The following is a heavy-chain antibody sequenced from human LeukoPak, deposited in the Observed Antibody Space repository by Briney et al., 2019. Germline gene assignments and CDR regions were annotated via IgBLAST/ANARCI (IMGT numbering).Heavy chain of an antibody. CDR2: IYYSGST. D-gene: IGHD2-2*01. Sequence: PSETLSLTCTVSGGSISSSSYYWGWIRQPPGKGLEWIGSIYYSGSTYYNPSLKSRVTISVDTSKNQFSLKLSSVTAADTAVYYCARGTSILTAFDIWGQGTMVTVSS. J-gene: IGHJ3*02. CDR3: ARGTSILTAFDI. V-gene: IGHV4-39*01. CDR1: GGSISSSSYY.